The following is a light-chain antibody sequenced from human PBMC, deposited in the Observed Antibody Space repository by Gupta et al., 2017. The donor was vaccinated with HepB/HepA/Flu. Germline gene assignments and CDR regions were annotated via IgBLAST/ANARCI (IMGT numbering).Light chain of an antibody. J-gene: IGLJ2*01. V-gene: IGLV1-44*01. CDR2: SNN. CDR3: AAGDDSLNGVV. Sequence: QSVLTQPPSASGTPGQGVTISCSGSRSNIGSNTVNWYQQVPGAAPKLLIYSNNQRLSGVPDRYSGSKSATSAALAISGLQAEDEAHYYCAAGDDSLNGVVFGGGTKLTVL. CDR1: RSNIGSNT.